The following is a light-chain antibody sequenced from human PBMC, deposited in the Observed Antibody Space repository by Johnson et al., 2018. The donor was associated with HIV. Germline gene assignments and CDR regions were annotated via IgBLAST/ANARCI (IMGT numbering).Light chain of an antibody. V-gene: IGLV1-51*01. J-gene: IGLJ1*01. CDR2: DNN. CDR1: SSNIGNNF. Sequence: QSVLTQPPSVSAAPGQKVTISCSGSSSNIGNNFVSWYQQLPGRAPKLLIYDNNKRPSGIPDRFSGSKSGTSATLGITGLQTGDEADYYCGTWHSALSGGGVFGSGTKVTVL. CDR3: GTWHSALSGGGV.